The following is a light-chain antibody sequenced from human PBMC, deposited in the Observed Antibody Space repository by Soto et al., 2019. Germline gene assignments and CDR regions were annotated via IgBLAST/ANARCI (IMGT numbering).Light chain of an antibody. V-gene: IGLV2-14*03. CDR3: NSYREDHPRFYV. CDR2: DVG. CDR1: HSDIGNYNY. Sequence: QSALAQPGSVSGSPGQSITITCTGTHSDIGNYNYVSWYQHLPGKAPKLMIYDVGSRPSGVSSRFSGSKSGNTASLAISGLQAEDEADYYCNSYREDHPRFYVFGTGTKVTDL. J-gene: IGLJ1*01.